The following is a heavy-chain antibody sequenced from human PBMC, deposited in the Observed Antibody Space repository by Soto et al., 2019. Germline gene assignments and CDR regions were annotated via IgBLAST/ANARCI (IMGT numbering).Heavy chain of an antibody. CDR1: GGSVRIGSHY. CDR2: VYYSGST. V-gene: IGHV4-31*03. J-gene: IGHJ4*02. Sequence: SETLGLTCTFSGGSVRIGSHYWSWIRQHPGKGLEWIGYVYYSGSTYYNPSLKSRITISISTSKNQFSLKLTSVTAADTAVYYCAREGGDGIDYWGQGTLVTVSS. D-gene: IGHD3-16*01. CDR3: AREGGDGIDY.